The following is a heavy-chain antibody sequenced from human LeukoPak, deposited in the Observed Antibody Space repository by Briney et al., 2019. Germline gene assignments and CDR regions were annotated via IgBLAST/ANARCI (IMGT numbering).Heavy chain of an antibody. CDR1: GGSITSTGDY. Sequence: SETLSLTCTVSGGSITSTGDYWGWIRQPPGKGLEWIGSIYYAGTTSYNPSLKSGVTTSVDTSKNQFSLKLSSVTAADTAIYYCARRRSTTMGHPLDYWGQGTLVTVSS. D-gene: IGHD1-14*01. CDR2: IYYAGTT. J-gene: IGHJ4*02. CDR3: ARRRSTTMGHPLDY. V-gene: IGHV4-39*01.